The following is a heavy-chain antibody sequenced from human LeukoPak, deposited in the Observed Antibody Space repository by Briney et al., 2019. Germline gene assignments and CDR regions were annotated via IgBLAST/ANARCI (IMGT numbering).Heavy chain of an antibody. J-gene: IGHJ5*02. CDR1: GFSLTATGMR. V-gene: IGHV2-70*04. D-gene: IGHD4/OR15-4a*01. Sequence: SGPTLVNPTQTLTLTCTSSGFSLTATGMRVSWIRQPPGKALEWLARIDWDDDKFYSTSLKTRLTISKDTSKNQVVLTMTNMDPVDTATYYCARLQGATIGAKWFDPWGQGTLVTVSS. CDR3: ARLQGATIGAKWFDP. CDR2: IDWDDDK.